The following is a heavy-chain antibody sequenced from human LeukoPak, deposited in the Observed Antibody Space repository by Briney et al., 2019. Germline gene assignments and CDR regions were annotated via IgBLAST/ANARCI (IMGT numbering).Heavy chain of an antibody. Sequence: SGTLSLTCTVPGGSISSYYWSWIRQPPRKGLEWIGYIYYSGSTNYNPSLKSRVTISVDTSKNQFSLKLSSVTAADTAVYYCARGYCTNAVCSLGPSQPWGQGTLVTVSS. CDR3: ARGYCTNAVCSLGPSQP. CDR1: GGSISSYY. CDR2: IYYSGST. V-gene: IGHV4-59*12. D-gene: IGHD2-8*01. J-gene: IGHJ4*02.